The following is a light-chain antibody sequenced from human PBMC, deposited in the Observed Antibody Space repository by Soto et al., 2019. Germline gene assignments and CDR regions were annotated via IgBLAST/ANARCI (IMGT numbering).Light chain of an antibody. CDR3: QQYPTSPWT. CDR1: QSISRW. V-gene: IGKV1-5*03. Sequence: DIQMTQSPSSLSASVGDSVIITCRASQSISRWLAWFEQEPGRAPKLLITEASNLEGGVPSRFSGSGYGTEFTLTINNVQPDDFATYYCQQYPTSPWTFGQGTKVEI. J-gene: IGKJ1*01. CDR2: EAS.